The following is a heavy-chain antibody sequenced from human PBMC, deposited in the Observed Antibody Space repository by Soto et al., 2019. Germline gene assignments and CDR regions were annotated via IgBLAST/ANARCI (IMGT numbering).Heavy chain of an antibody. V-gene: IGHV4-30-2*01. CDR3: ARARGYSHGYVDY. CDR2: IYHSGST. CDR1: VGSISSGGYS. J-gene: IGHJ4*02. D-gene: IGHD5-18*01. Sequence: PSETLSFTCAFGVGSISSGGYSWSWIRQPPGKGMEWIGYIYHSGSTYYNPSLKSRVTISVDRSKNQFSLKLSSVTAADTAVYYCARARGYSHGYVDYWGQGTLVTVSS.